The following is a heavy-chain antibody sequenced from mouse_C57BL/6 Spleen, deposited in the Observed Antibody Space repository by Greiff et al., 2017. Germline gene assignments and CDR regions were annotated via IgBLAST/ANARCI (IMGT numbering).Heavy chain of an antibody. CDR1: GYTFTSYW. Sequence: VQLQQPGAELVKPGASVKVSCKASGYTFTSYWMHWVKQRPGQGLEWIGRIHPSDSDTNYNQKFKGKATLTVDKSSSTAYMQLSSLTSEDSAVYYCAMEAGYGNYEAYWGQGTLVTVSA. V-gene: IGHV1-74*01. D-gene: IGHD2-10*02. CDR3: AMEAGYGNYEAY. J-gene: IGHJ3*01. CDR2: IHPSDSDT.